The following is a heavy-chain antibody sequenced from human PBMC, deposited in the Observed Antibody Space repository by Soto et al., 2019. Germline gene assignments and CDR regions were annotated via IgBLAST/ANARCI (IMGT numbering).Heavy chain of an antibody. D-gene: IGHD6-13*01. Sequence: GGSLRLSCAASGFTFSSYGMHWVRQAPGKGLEWVAVIWYDGSNKYYADSVKGRFTISRDNSKNTLYLQMNSLRAEDTAVYYCARGGIAAAGPSLDYYYYMDVWGKGTTVTVSS. V-gene: IGHV3-33*01. CDR2: IWYDGSNK. J-gene: IGHJ6*03. CDR1: GFTFSSYG. CDR3: ARGGIAAAGPSLDYYYYMDV.